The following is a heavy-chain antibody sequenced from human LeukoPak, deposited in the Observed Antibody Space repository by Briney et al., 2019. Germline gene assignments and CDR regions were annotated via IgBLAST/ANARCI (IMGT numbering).Heavy chain of an antibody. CDR2: AFQLQTVRS. V-gene: IGHV4-38-2*02. J-gene: IGHJ4*02. CDR3: ARVLHAPKFIDS. Sequence: PSETLSLTCTVSGCSITSTYYWAWFRQPPGKGLEWIATAFQLQTVRSFYNKSLESRVTMSLDTSQNQFSLNLTSVTAADTALYFCARVLHAPKFIDSWGQGTLVTVSS. CDR1: GCSITSTYY. D-gene: IGHD2-8*01.